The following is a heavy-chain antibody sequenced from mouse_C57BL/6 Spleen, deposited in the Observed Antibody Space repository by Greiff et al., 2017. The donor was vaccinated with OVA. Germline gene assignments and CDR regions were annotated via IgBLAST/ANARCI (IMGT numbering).Heavy chain of an antibody. CDR2: IRSKSNNYAT. V-gene: IGHV10-1*01. CDR1: GFSFNTYA. J-gene: IGHJ2*01. D-gene: IGHD4-1*01. CDR3: VRHPSWDGGFDY. Sequence: EVQLVESGGGLVQPKGSLKLSCAASGFSFNTYAMNWVRQAPGKGLEWVARIRSKSNNYATYYADSVKDRFTISRDDSESMLYLQMNNLKTEDTAMYYCVRHPSWDGGFDYWGQGTTLTVSS.